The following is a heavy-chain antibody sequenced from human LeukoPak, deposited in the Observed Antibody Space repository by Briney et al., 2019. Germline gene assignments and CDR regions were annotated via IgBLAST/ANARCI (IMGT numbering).Heavy chain of an antibody. CDR1: GFTFSSYG. V-gene: IGHV3-30*02. J-gene: IGHJ6*04. CDR2: IWYDGSNK. D-gene: IGHD2/OR15-2a*01. CDR3: AKERRGFYMDV. Sequence: PGGSLRLSCAASGFTFSSYGMHWVRQAPGKGLEWVAVIWYDGSNKYYADSVKGRYTISRDNSKNTLYLQMNSLRAEDTALYYCAKERRGFYMDVWGKGTTVAVSS.